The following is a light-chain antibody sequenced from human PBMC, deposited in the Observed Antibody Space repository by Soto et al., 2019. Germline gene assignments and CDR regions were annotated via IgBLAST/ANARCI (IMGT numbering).Light chain of an antibody. J-gene: IGKJ4*01. CDR2: AAS. CDR3: QQVYEYPLT. V-gene: IGKV1-9*01. Sequence: DIQLTQSPSFLSASVGDRVTITCRASQGIRTYLAWFQQNPGKAPKLLIYAASTLQSGVPSRFSGSGSGTEFTLTISSLQPEDFATYYWQQVYEYPLTFGGGTKVEIK. CDR1: QGIRTY.